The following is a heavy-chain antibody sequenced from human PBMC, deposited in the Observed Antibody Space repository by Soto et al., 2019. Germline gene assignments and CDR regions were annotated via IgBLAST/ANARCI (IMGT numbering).Heavy chain of an antibody. Sequence: QVQLVQSGAEVKKPGASVKVSCKASGYTFTSYGISWVRQAPGQGLEWMGWLSAYNGNTNHAQKLQGRVTMTPDTSPSTAYMELRSLTSDDTAVYYCAGESPPADYWGQETLVTVSS. CDR1: GYTFTSYG. CDR2: LSAYNGNT. CDR3: AGESPPADY. V-gene: IGHV1-18*01. J-gene: IGHJ4*02.